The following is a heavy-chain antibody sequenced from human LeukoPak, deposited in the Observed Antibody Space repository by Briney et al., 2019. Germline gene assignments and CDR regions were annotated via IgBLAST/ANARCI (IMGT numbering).Heavy chain of an antibody. CDR3: AEGYSYADY. D-gene: IGHD5-18*01. CDR1: GLTFSSYA. V-gene: IGHV3-23*01. CDR2: MSVSGGST. Sequence: GGSLRLFCAASGLTFSSYAMNWVRQAPGKGLEWVSSMSVSGGSTYYADSVKGRFTISRDNSKNTLYLQMDSLRAGDTAVYYCAEGYSYADYWGQGTLVTVSS. J-gene: IGHJ4*02.